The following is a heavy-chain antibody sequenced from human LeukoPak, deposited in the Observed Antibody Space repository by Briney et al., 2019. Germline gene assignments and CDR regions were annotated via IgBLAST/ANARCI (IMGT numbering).Heavy chain of an antibody. V-gene: IGHV4-59*12. J-gene: IGHJ5*02. CDR1: GGSISSYY. CDR2: IYYSGST. CDR3: ARDAVAILYHNWFDP. Sequence: SETLSLTCTVSGGSISSYYWSWIRQPPGKGLEWIGYIYYSGSTYYNPSLKSRVTISVDTSKNQFSLKLSSVTAADTAVYYCARDAVAILYHNWFDPWGQGTLVTVSS. D-gene: IGHD2-8*01.